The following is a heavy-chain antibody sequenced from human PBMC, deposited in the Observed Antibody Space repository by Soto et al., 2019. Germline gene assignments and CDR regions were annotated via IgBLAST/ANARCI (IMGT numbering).Heavy chain of an antibody. Sequence: SETLSLTCTVSGGSISGYYWSWIRQPPGKGLEWIGYIYYSGSTNYNPSLKSRVTLSVDTSKNQFSLKLNSMTAADTAVYYCARHNYGSGSTYFDYWGQGTLVTVSS. J-gene: IGHJ4*02. CDR2: IYYSGST. CDR3: ARHNYGSGSTYFDY. V-gene: IGHV4-59*08. D-gene: IGHD3-10*01. CDR1: GGSISGYY.